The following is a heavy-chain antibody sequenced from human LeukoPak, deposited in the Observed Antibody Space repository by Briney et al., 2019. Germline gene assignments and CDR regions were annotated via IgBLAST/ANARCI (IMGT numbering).Heavy chain of an antibody. D-gene: IGHD3-3*02. J-gene: IGHJ3*01. CDR3: ARGGAGIAFSP. CDR2: IHYSGLT. V-gene: IGHV4-59*01. CDR1: GASISSYY. Sequence: SETLSLTCAVSGASISSYYWSWIRHPPGKGLEWIGYIHYSGLTNYNPSLKSRVTMSVDTSKNQFSLKLNSVTAADTAVYFCARGGAGIAFSPWGQGAVVTVS.